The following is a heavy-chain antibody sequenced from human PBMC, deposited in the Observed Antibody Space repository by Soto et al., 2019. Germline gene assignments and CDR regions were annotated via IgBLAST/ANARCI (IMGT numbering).Heavy chain of an antibody. V-gene: IGHV1-8*01. CDR2: MNPNSGNT. D-gene: IGHD5-12*01. J-gene: IGHJ6*03. Sequence: VASVKVSCKASGYTLTSYDINWVRQATGQGLEWMGWMNPNSGNTGYAQKFQGRVTMTRNTSISTAYMELSSLRSEDTAVYYCARANSGYEYHLGVRYYYYYMDVWGKGTTVTVSS. CDR1: GYTLTSYD. CDR3: ARANSGYEYHLGVRYYYYYMDV.